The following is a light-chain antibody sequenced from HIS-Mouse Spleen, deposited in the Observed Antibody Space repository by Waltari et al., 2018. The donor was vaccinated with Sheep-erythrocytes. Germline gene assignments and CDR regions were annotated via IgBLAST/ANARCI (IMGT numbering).Light chain of an antibody. CDR3: CSYAGSYNHV. CDR1: SSDVGGYNY. J-gene: IGLJ1*01. Sequence: QSALTQPRSVSGSPGQSVTISCTGTSSDVGGYNYVSWYQQHPAKAPKLMIYDVSKRPSVVPDRSSGAKSGNTASLTISGLQAEDEADYYCCSYAGSYNHVFATGTKVTVL. V-gene: IGLV2-11*01. CDR2: DVS.